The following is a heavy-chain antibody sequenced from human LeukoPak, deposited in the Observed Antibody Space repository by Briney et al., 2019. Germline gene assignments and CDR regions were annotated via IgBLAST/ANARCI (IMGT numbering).Heavy chain of an antibody. CDR3: AKDRSGSFGAFDI. Sequence: GGSLRLSCAASGFTFSSYAMSWVRQAPGKGLEWVSAISGSGGSTCYADSVKGRFTISRDNSKNALYLQMNSLRAEDTAVYYCAKDRSGSFGAFDIWGQGTMVTVSS. D-gene: IGHD6-13*01. CDR2: ISGSGGST. CDR1: GFTFSSYA. V-gene: IGHV3-23*01. J-gene: IGHJ3*02.